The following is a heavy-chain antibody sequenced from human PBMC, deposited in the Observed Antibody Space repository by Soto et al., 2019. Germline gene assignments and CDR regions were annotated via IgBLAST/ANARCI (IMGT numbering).Heavy chain of an antibody. CDR3: ARASTQNYYYGMDV. CDR2: ISSSGSTI. Sequence: EVQLVESGGGLVQPGGSLRLSCAASGFTFSSYEMNWVRQAPGKGLEWVSYISSSGSTIYYEDAVKGRFTISRDNAKNPLYLQMNSLRAEDTAGDYCARASTQNYYYGMDVWGQGTTVTVSS. CDR1: GFTFSSYE. V-gene: IGHV3-48*03. J-gene: IGHJ6*02.